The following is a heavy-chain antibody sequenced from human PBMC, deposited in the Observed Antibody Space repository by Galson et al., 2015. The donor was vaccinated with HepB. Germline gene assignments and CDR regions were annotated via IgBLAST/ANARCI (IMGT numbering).Heavy chain of an antibody. J-gene: IGHJ4*02. CDR2: ISANSGNT. D-gene: IGHD4/OR15-4a*01. CDR3: ARGRDYRFDY. Sequence: QSGAEVKKPGASVRVSCKASGYTFTTNGISWVRQAPGQGLEWMGWISANSGNTKYAQNLQGRVTLTRDTSTSTAYLELRSLRSDDTAAYYCARGRDYRFDYWGQGTLVTVSS. V-gene: IGHV1-18*04. CDR1: GYTFTTNG.